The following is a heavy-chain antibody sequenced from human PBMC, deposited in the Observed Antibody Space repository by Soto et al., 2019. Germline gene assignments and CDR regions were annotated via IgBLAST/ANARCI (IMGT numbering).Heavy chain of an antibody. V-gene: IGHV3-15*07. Sequence: GESLKISCAASGFTFSNAWMNWVRQAPGKGLEWVGRIKSKTDGGTTDYAAPVKGRFTISRDDSKNTLYLQMNSLKTEDTAVYYCTTDINIAVATLTGDDAFDIWGQGTMVTVSS. J-gene: IGHJ3*02. CDR3: TTDINIAVATLTGDDAFDI. CDR1: GFTFSNAW. D-gene: IGHD6-19*01. CDR2: IKSKTDGGTT.